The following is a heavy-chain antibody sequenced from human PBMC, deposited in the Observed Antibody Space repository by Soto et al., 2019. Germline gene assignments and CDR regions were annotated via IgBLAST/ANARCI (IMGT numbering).Heavy chain of an antibody. D-gene: IGHD5-12*01. J-gene: IGHJ4*02. Sequence: QVQLQESGPGLVKPSDSLSLTCTVSGGSINSDYWSWIRQPPGKGLEWIGRISYTGSTNYNPSLKRRVTISPDTSKTQFSLKLSSVTAADTAVYYCARGVDGDYFDSWGQGTLVTVSS. CDR1: GGSINSDY. V-gene: IGHV4-59*07. CDR2: ISYTGST. CDR3: ARGVDGDYFDS.